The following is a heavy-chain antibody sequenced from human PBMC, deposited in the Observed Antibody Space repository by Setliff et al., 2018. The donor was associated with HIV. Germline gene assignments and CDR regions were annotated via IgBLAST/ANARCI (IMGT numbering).Heavy chain of an antibody. CDR3: ARVRLELRQYWFDS. V-gene: IGHV4-39*07. CDR1: GGFISSGDYY. D-gene: IGHD1-7*01. Sequence: PSETLSLTCTVSGGFISSGDYYWSWIRQPPGKGLEWIGEINHSGSTNYNPSLKRRVTISVDTSKNQFSLKLNSVTAADTAVYYCARVRLELRQYWFDSWGQGSPVTVSS. J-gene: IGHJ5*01. CDR2: INHSGST.